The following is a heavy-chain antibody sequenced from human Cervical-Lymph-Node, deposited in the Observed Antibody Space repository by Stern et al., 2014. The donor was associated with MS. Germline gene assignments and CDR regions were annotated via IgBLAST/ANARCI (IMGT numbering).Heavy chain of an antibody. CDR2: INLNSGGT. CDR1: GYTFADYY. J-gene: IGHJ6*02. V-gene: IGHV1-2*06. Sequence: QVQLVQSGAEVKKPGASVKVSCKASGYTFADYYLHWVRQAPGQGLEWMGRINLNSGGTSYAQKFQGRVTMTGDTSISTAYMQLSRLRSDDTAVYYCARRPTYHGMDVWGQGTTVTVSS. CDR3: ARRPTYHGMDV.